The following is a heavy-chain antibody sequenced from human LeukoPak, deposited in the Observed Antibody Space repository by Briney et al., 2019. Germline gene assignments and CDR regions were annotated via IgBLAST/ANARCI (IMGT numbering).Heavy chain of an antibody. CDR2: INPNSGGT. CDR3: ARDGELLWFGEGGWFDP. D-gene: IGHD3-10*01. CDR1: GYTFTGYY. J-gene: IGHJ5*02. Sequence: GASVRVSCKASGYTFTGYYMHWVRQAPGQGLEWMGWINPNSGGTNYAQKFQGRVTMTRDTSISTAYMELSRLRSDDTAVSYCARDGELLWFGEGGWFDPWGQGTLVTVSS. V-gene: IGHV1-2*02.